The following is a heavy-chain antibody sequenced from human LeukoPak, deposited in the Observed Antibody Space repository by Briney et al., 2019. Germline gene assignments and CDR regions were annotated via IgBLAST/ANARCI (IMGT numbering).Heavy chain of an antibody. Sequence: PVGCLRLSCAASGFSFGTYAMHWVRQAPGKGLEWVAVILSDGSIQNTADSVRGRFIISRDNSKNTLFLQMNRLRTEDTAVYYCARGAILGGYNLIDDWGQGTLV. D-gene: IGHD1-26*01. J-gene: IGHJ4*02. V-gene: IGHV3-30*04. CDR2: ILSDGSIQ. CDR3: ARGAILGGYNLIDD. CDR1: GFSFGTYA.